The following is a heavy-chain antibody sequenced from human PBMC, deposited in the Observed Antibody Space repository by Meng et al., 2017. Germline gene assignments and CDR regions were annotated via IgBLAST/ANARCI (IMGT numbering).Heavy chain of an antibody. CDR1: GYTFTGYY. J-gene: IGHJ5*02. D-gene: IGHD6-19*01. CDR2: INPNSGGT. Sequence: QVQLVQSGAEVKKPGASVKVSCKASGYTFTGYYMHWVRQAPGQGLEWMGRINPNSGGTDYAQKFQGRVTVTRDTSITTAYMELSRLRSDDTAVYYCARDRSSGWSKGAWGQGTLVTVSS. CDR3: ARDRSSGWSKGA. V-gene: IGHV1-2*06.